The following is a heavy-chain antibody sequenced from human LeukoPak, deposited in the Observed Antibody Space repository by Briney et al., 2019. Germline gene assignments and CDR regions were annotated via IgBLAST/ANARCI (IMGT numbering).Heavy chain of an antibody. CDR2: VYFSGSTS. CDR3: VEGGKKQQWLPVPPYYFIS. D-gene: IGHD5-18*01. CDR1: GVSISSSSYY. J-gene: IGHJ4*02. V-gene: IGHV4-39*01. Sequence: KASETLSLTCIVSGVSISSSSYYWGWLRQAPGKGREWIGSVYFSGSTSYYNPSLKSRVTISLKLDSVTAGDTAVYYCVEGGKKQQWLPVPPYYFISWGQGTLVTVSS.